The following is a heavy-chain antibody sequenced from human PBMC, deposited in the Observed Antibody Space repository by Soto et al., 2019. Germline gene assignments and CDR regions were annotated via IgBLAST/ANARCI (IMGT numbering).Heavy chain of an antibody. V-gene: IGHV1-46*01. CDR3: ARDQEQYYVFWSGYYPGYYYYGMDV. J-gene: IGHJ6*04. CDR1: GYTFTRYY. D-gene: IGHD3-3*01. CDR2: INPSGFST. Sequence: ASVKVSCKASGYTFTRYYMHWVRQATGQGLEWMGIINPSGFSTSYSQEFQGRVTMTRDTSTSTVYMGLRSLRSEDTAVYYCARDQEQYYVFWSGYYPGYYYYGMDVWGKGTTVTVSS.